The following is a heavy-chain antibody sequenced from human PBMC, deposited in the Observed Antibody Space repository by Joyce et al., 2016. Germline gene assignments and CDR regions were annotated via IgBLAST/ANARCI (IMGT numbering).Heavy chain of an antibody. V-gene: IGHV4-34*01. Sequence: QVQLQQWGAGLLKPSETLSLTCAVSGGPFRGFFLTWVRQHPGKGLEWLGDLNNSGVTNYNPSLKTRVTFSVDTSKNQFSLKLTSLSAADTAVYYCARSQWLAPLMYWGQGTPVTVSS. CDR2: LNNSGVT. J-gene: IGHJ4*02. D-gene: IGHD6-19*01. CDR3: ARSQWLAPLMY. CDR1: GGPFRGFF.